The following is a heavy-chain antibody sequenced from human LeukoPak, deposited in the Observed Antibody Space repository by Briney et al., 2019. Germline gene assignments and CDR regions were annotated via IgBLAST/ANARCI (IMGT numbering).Heavy chain of an antibody. CDR3: ARDPATRYFDY. D-gene: IGHD4-11*01. CDR1: GGSISSDY. Sequence: SETLSLTCTVSGGSISSDYWNWIRQPAGKGLEWIGQIYTSGSTSYNPSLKTRVTMSVDTSKNQFSLKLSSVTAVDTAVYYCARDPATRYFDYWGQGTLVTVSS. J-gene: IGHJ4*02. CDR2: IYTSGST. V-gene: IGHV4-4*07.